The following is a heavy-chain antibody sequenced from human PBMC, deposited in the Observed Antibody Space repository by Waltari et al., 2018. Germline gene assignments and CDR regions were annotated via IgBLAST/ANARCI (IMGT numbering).Heavy chain of an antibody. Sequence: EVQLLESGGGLVQPGGSLRLSCAASGFPFSSYAMRWVRQAPGKGLEWVSVIYSGGSTYYADSVKGRFTISRDNSKNTLYLQMNSLRAEDTAVYYCAKLEGVYILTPPDYWGQGTLVTVSS. J-gene: IGHJ4*02. V-gene: IGHV3-23*03. D-gene: IGHD3-9*01. CDR3: AKLEGVYILTPPDY. CDR2: IYSGGST. CDR1: GFPFSSYA.